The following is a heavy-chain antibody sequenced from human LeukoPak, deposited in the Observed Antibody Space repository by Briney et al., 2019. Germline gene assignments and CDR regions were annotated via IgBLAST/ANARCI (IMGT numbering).Heavy chain of an antibody. J-gene: IGHJ4*02. CDR2: IKQDGSKK. V-gene: IGHV3-7*03. CDR3: ARIQTVAVAAAGDFDY. CDR1: GFPFSSYW. Sequence: GGSLRLSCVASGFPFSSYWMTWVRQAPGKGLEWVANIKQDGSKKSYVDSVKGRFTIPRDNAKNSLYLQMNSLRAEDTAVYYCARIQTVAVAAAGDFDYWAREPWSPSPQ. D-gene: IGHD6-13*01.